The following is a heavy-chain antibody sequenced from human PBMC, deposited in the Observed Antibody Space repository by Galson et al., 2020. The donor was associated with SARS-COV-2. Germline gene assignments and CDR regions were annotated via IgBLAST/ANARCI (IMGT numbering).Heavy chain of an antibody. Sequence: SQTLSLTCAISGDSVSSNSAAWNSIRQSPSRGLEWQGRPYYRSQWSTDYAVSVKSRITINPDTSKNQFSLQLNSVTPEDTAIYYCAGRVAGAGSLHIWGQGTMVIVSS. V-gene: IGHV6-1*01. CDR2: PYYRSQWST. CDR3: AGRVAGAGSLHI. CDR1: GDSVSSNSAA. D-gene: IGHD6-13*01. J-gene: IGHJ3*02.